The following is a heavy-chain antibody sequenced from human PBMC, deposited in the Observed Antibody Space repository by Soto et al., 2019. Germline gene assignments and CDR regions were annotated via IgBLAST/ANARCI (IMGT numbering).Heavy chain of an antibody. CDR3: ARRQKSGFTTVGGVITLGPCFDP. CDR2: IYYSGST. CDR1: GGSISSSSYY. Sequence: KPSGTLALTCTVSGGSISSSSYYWGWIRQPPGKGLEWIGSIYYSGSTYYNPSLKSRVTISVDTSKNQFSLKLSSVTAADTVVYYCARRQKSGFTTVGGVITLGPCFDPGGQGTLVPVSS. D-gene: IGHD3-10*01. J-gene: IGHJ5*02. V-gene: IGHV4-39*01.